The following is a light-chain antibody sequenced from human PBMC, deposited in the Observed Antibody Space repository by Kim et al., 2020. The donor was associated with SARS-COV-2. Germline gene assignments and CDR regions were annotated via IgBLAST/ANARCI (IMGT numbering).Light chain of an antibody. CDR3: ASRDSSGNHLGV. CDR1: NLRIYY. J-gene: IGLJ3*02. Sequence: LGQTVRITCRGDNLRIYYTNWYQKKPGQAPKLVLYGRNDRPSGIPDRFSGSSSGNTASLTISGAQAEDEADYFCASRDSSGNHLGVFGGGTKLTVL. CDR2: GRN. V-gene: IGLV3-19*01.